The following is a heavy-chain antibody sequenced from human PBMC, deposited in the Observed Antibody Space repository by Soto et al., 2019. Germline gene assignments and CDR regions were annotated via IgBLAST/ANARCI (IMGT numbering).Heavy chain of an antibody. J-gene: IGHJ4*02. CDR1: GDSISSSGW. Sequence: QVQLQESGPGLVKPSGTLSLNCKVSGDSISSSGWWSWVRQPPGKGLEWIAEIHHSGPTNYNPSLQSRVTITVDKSKNQISLRLSTVTAADTAVYYCARGGITAVRNYYFDHWGQGTLVTVSS. CDR2: IHHSGPT. CDR3: ARGGITAVRNYYFDH. D-gene: IGHD1-20*01. V-gene: IGHV4-4*02.